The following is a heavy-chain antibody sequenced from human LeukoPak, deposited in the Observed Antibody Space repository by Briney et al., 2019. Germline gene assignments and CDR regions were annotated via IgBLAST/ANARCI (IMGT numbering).Heavy chain of an antibody. D-gene: IGHD1-26*01. J-gene: IGHJ4*02. V-gene: IGHV3-23*01. CDR2: ISDSGGST. CDR1: GFTFSSYA. CDR3: AKDRGSGSYFDY. Sequence: GGSLRLSCAASGFTFSSYAMSWVRQAPGKGLEWVSVISDSGGSTQYADSVKGRFTISRDNSKDTPYLQMNSLRAEDTAVYYCAKDRGSGSYFDYWGQGTLVTVSS.